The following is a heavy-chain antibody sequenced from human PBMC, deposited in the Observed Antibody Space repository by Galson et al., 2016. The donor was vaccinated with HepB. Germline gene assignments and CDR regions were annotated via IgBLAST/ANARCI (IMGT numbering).Heavy chain of an antibody. V-gene: IGHV3-23*01. D-gene: IGHD2-8*01. Sequence: SLRLSCAASGFNFNIYAMAWVRQAPGKGLQWVSAISPRGTDTYYADSVMGRFSISRDNSKTTVYLQMESLRAEDTAVYYGARDTYGAFDPWGQGALVTVSS. CDR1: GFNFNIYA. CDR3: ARDTYGAFDP. J-gene: IGHJ5*02. CDR2: ISPRGTDT.